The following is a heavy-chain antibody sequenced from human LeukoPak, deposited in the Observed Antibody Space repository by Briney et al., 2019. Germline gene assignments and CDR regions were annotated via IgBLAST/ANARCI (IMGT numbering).Heavy chain of an antibody. J-gene: IGHJ4*02. CDR1: GFTFSSYG. V-gene: IGHV3-30*02. Sequence: PGGSLRLSCAASGFTFSSYGMHWVRQAPGKGLEWVAFIRYDGSNKYYADSVKGRFTISRDNSKNTLYLQMNSLRAEDTAVYYCAKDLEYDSSGTQYWGQGTLVTVSS. CDR2: IRYDGSNK. CDR3: AKDLEYDSSGTQY. D-gene: IGHD3-22*01.